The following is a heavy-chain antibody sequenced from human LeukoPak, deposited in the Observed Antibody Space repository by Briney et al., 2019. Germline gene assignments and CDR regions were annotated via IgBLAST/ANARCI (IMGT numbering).Heavy chain of an antibody. CDR3: ASTTYDSSGYNH. V-gene: IGHV4-59*01. CDR2: IYYSGST. Sequence: PSETLSLTCAVYGGSFSGYYWSWIRQPPGKGLEWIGNIYYSGSTNYNPSLRSRVTISVDTSKNQFSLKLSSVTAADTAVYYCASTTYDSSGYNHWGQGTLVTVSS. CDR1: GGSFSGYY. D-gene: IGHD3-22*01. J-gene: IGHJ4*02.